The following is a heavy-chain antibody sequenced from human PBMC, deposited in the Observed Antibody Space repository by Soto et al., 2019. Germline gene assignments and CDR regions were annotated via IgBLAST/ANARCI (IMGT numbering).Heavy chain of an antibody. D-gene: IGHD3-10*01. CDR3: AGSITMVRGVISH. J-gene: IGHJ4*02. V-gene: IGHV3-33*01. CDR2: IWYDGSNK. CDR1: GFTFSSYG. Sequence: QVQLVESGRGVVQPGRSLRLSCAASGFTFSSYGMHWVRQAPGKGLEWVAVIWYDGSNKYYADSVKGRFTISRDNSKNTLYLQMNSLRAEDTAVYYCAGSITMVRGVISHWGQGTLVTVSS.